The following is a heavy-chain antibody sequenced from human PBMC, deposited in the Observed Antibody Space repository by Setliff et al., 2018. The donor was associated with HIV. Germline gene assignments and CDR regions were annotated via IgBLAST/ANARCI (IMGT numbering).Heavy chain of an antibody. CDR2: INHSAST. D-gene: IGHD7-27*01. J-gene: IGHJ4*02. CDR1: GGSFSGYY. V-gene: IGHV4-34*09. CDR3: ARSRVWADAGRYFDS. Sequence: SETLSLTCAVYGGSFSGYYWSWIRQPPGKGLEWIGEINHSASTNYNPSLKSRLVISVDSSKNLFSLNLKSVTAADTAVYYCARSRVWADAGRYFDSWGQGTLVTVS.